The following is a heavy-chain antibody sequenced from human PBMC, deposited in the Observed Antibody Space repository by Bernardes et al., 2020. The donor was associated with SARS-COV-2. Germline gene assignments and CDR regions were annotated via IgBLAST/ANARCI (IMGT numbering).Heavy chain of an antibody. D-gene: IGHD6-19*01. Sequence: SETLSLTCTVSGGSISTQSWNWIRQPPGQGLEWIGSFYNSGSTNYNPSLKSRFTISLDTSKNQFSLKLTSVTAADTAMYYCAISGWNGAPSEYYFYYGMDIWGQGTTVTVSS. CDR3: AISGWNGAPSEYYFYYGMDI. V-gene: IGHV4-59*11. CDR1: GGSISTQS. CDR2: FYNSGST. J-gene: IGHJ6*02.